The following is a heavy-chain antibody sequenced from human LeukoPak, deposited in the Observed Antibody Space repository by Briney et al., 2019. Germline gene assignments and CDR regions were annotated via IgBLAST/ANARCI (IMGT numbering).Heavy chain of an antibody. CDR3: ARHGGRIQLWLPAAFDI. J-gene: IGHJ3*02. D-gene: IGHD5-18*01. V-gene: IGHV4-59*08. CDR2: IYYTGTI. CDR1: GDSISGYY. Sequence: SETLSLTCTVSGDSISGYYWSWIRQPPGKGLERIGYIYYTGTINDNPSLTSRVTISVDTSKNQFSLNLTSVTAADTAVYYCARHGGRIQLWLPAAFDIWGQGTMVTVSS.